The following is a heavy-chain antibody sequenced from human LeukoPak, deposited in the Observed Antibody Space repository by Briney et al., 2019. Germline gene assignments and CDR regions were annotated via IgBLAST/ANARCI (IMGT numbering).Heavy chain of an antibody. CDR3: ARGETVSTPLDY. Sequence: ASVNVSCKASGATFSSYGISWRRQGPGQGLEWMGGIIPIFGTANYAQKFQGRVTITTDESTSTAYMELSSLRSEDTAVYYCARGETVSTPLDYWGQGTLVSVSS. V-gene: IGHV1-69*05. D-gene: IGHD2-2*01. CDR1: GATFSSYG. CDR2: IIPIFGTA. J-gene: IGHJ4*02.